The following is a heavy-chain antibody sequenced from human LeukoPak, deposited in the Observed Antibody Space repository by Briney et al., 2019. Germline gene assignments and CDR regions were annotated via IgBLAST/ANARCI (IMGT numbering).Heavy chain of an antibody. D-gene: IGHD5-12*01. CDR1: GASIRSYF. J-gene: IGHJ3*02. CDR3: ARGLVLATDDAFDI. V-gene: IGHV4-59*01. Sequence: SETLSLTCSVSGASIRSYFWSWIRQSPGKGLEWIGYVYDNDISNFNPSLESRVTILVDRSKSQFSLKLRSVTAADTAVYYCARGLVLATDDAFDIWGPGTMVTVSS. CDR2: VYDNDIS.